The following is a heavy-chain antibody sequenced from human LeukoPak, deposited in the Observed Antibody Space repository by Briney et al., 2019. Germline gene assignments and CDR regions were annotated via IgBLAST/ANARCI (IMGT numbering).Heavy chain of an antibody. V-gene: IGHV1-18*01. CDR3: ARQGLVVSAYYFDY. D-gene: IGHD6-19*01. CDR2: ISAYSGNT. Sequence: ASVKVSCKASGYTFTSYGISWVRQAPGQGVAGMGWISAYSGNTNYARKLHGRVIMTTDTSTSTAYMELSGLGSDEAAVYYCARQGLVVSAYYFDYWGQGTMVTVSS. CDR1: GYTFTSYG. J-gene: IGHJ4*02.